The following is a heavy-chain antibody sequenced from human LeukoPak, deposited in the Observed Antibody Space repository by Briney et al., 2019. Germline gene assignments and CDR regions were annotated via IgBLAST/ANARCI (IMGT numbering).Heavy chain of an antibody. J-gene: IGHJ4*02. V-gene: IGHV3-23*01. CDR2: ISGSDGST. D-gene: IGHD6-13*01. CDR3: ARDQGIAAAGVDY. CDR1: GFSFSSYS. Sequence: GGSLRLSCTASGFSFSSYSMNWVRQAPGKGLEWVSTISGSDGSTNYADSVKGRFSISRDNSKNTLYLQMNSLRAEDTAVYYCARDQGIAAAGVDYWGQGTLVTVSS.